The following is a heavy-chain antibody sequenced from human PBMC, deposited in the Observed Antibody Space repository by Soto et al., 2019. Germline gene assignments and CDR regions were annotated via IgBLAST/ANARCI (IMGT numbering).Heavy chain of an antibody. V-gene: IGHV3-21*01. CDR3: ASLYSSGYSGAFDI. CDR2: ISRSSSYI. J-gene: IGHJ3*02. D-gene: IGHD6-19*01. Sequence: GGSLRLSCAASGFTFSSYRMNWVRQAPGKGLEWVSSISRSSSYIYYADSVKGRFTISRDNAKNSLYLQMNSLRAEDTAVYYCASLYSSGYSGAFDIWGQGTMVTVSS. CDR1: GFTFSSYR.